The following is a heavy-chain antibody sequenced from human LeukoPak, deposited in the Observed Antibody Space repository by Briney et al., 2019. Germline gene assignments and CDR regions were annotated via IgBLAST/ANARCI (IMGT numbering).Heavy chain of an antibody. CDR1: GFTFSSYW. J-gene: IGHJ1*01. D-gene: IGHD5-18*01. V-gene: IGHV3-74*01. Sequence: GGSLRLSCAASGFTFSSYWMHWVRQAPGKGLVWVSRINSDGSSTSYADSVKGRFTISRDNAKNTLYLQMNSLRAEDTALYYCAKDLYSYDTSGAIGGYFQHWGQGTLVTVSA. CDR2: INSDGSST. CDR3: AKDLYSYDTSGAIGGYFQH.